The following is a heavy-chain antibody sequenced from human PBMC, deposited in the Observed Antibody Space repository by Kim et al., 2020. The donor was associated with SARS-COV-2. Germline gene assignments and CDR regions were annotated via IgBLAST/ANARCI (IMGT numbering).Heavy chain of an antibody. Sequence: GSLRLSCAASGFTFSSYWMSWVRQAPGKGLEWVANINQDGSEKNYVDSVKGRFTISRDNAKKSLYLQMNSLRAEDTAVYYCAREPYSSGWYRAFDIWGQGTMVTVSS. CDR3: AREPYSSGWYRAFDI. J-gene: IGHJ3*02. CDR2: INQDGSEK. V-gene: IGHV3-7*01. D-gene: IGHD6-19*01. CDR1: GFTFSSYW.